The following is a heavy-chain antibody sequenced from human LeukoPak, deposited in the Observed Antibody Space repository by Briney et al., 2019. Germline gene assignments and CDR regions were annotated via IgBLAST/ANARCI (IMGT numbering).Heavy chain of an antibody. CDR3: AKDLGGSTDY. J-gene: IGHJ4*02. D-gene: IGHD5-12*01. Sequence: PGGSLRLSCAASGFTFNNYAVSWVRQAPGKGLEWVSLIRGSTYYADSVEGRFTISRDNSQKTVYLQMNSLRAEDTALYYCAKDLGGSTDYWGQGTLVTVSS. V-gene: IGHV3-23*01. CDR1: GFTFNNYA. CDR2: IRGST.